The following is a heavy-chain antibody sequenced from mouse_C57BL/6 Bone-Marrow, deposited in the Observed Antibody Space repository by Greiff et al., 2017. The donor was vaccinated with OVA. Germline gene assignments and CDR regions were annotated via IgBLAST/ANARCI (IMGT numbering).Heavy chain of an antibody. CDR1: GYTFTDYY. V-gene: IGHV1-19*01. CDR2: INPYNGGT. CDR3: ARCEYDEGDAMDY. D-gene: IGHD2-12*01. J-gene: IGHJ4*01. Sequence: EVQLQQSGPVLVKPGASVKMSCKASGYTFTDYYMNWVKQSHGKSLEWIGVINPYNGGTSYNQKFKGKATLTVDKSSSTAYMELNSLTSEDSAVYYCARCEYDEGDAMDYWGQGTSVTVAS.